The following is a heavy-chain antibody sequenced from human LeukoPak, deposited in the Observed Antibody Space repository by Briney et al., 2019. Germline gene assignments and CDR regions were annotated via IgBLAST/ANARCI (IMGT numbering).Heavy chain of an antibody. CDR3: ARNNGMDV. CDR2: VNRDGSET. Sequence: GGSLRLSCAASGFALSSHWMTWVRQVPGRGPEWVANVNRDGSETYYLDSVKGRFTISKDNAKNSLYLQMNSLRAEDTALYHCARNNGMDVWGKGTTVIVSS. J-gene: IGHJ6*04. CDR1: GFALSSHW. V-gene: IGHV3-7*03.